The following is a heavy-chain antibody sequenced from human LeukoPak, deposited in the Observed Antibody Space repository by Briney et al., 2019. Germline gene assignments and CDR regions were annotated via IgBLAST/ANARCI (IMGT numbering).Heavy chain of an antibody. CDR3: AKDILAAGLFFDY. CDR1: GFTFSYYW. Sequence: GGSLRLSCAASGFTFSYYWMSWVRQAPGKGLEWVANIKHDGSEKYYVDSVKGRFTISRDNAKSSLYLQMNSLRADDTAVYYCAKDILAAGLFFDYWGQGILVTVSS. V-gene: IGHV3-7*03. D-gene: IGHD6-13*01. J-gene: IGHJ4*02. CDR2: IKHDGSEK.